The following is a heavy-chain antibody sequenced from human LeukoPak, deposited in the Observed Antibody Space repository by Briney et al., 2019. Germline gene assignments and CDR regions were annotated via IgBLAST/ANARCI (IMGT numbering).Heavy chain of an antibody. Sequence: SVKVSCTASGGTFNSYAISWVRQAPGQGLEWMGGIIPIFGTANYAQKFQGRVTITADESTSTAYMELSSLRSEDTAVYYCAREGFGGNSRGVWFDPWGQGTLVTVSS. J-gene: IGHJ5*02. D-gene: IGHD4-23*01. CDR2: IIPIFGTA. CDR1: GGTFNSYA. V-gene: IGHV1-69*13. CDR3: AREGFGGNSRGVWFDP.